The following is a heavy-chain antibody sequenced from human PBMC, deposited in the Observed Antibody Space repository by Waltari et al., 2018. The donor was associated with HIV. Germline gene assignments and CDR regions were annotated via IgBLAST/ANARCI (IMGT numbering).Heavy chain of an antibody. CDR3: ARELVSCAGDCNDY. V-gene: IGHV3-48*03. CDR2: IGSSGRDV. Sequence: EVQLVESGGGLVQPGGSLRPSCAASGFTLSGYAMNWVRQAPGKGLEWVSYIGSSGRDVHYADSVKGRFTISRDNAKNSLFLQMNSLRPEDTAVYFCARELVSCAGDCNDYWGQGTLVTVSS. J-gene: IGHJ4*02. CDR1: GFTLSGYA. D-gene: IGHD2-21*02.